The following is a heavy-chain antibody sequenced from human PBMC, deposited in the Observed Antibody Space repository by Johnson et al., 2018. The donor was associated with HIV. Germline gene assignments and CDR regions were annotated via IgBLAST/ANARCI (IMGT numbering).Heavy chain of an antibody. D-gene: IGHD1-26*01. V-gene: IGHV3-33*01. Sequence: QVQLMESGGGVVQPGRSLRRSCAASGFTFSTYGMHWVRQAPGKGLEWVAVMWYDGSNKYYADSVKGRFTISRDNSKNTLYLQMTSLRAEDTAVYYCARESRTTVEWGAFDIWGQGTMVTVSS. CDR1: GFTFSTYG. CDR3: ARESRTTVEWGAFDI. CDR2: MWYDGSNK. J-gene: IGHJ3*02.